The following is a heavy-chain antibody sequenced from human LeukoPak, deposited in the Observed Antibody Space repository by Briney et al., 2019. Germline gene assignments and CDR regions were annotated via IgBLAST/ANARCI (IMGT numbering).Heavy chain of an antibody. CDR2: INPNSGGT. J-gene: IGHJ6*03. CDR3: AGTYYYDSSGYYSYYYYYMDV. CDR1: GYTFTGYY. D-gene: IGHD3-22*01. V-gene: IGHV1-2*02. Sequence: ASVKVSCKASGYTFTGYYMHWVRQAPGQGLEWMGWINPNSGGTNYAQKFQGRVTMTRDTSISTAYMELSSLRSEDTAVYYCAGTYYYDSSGYYSYYYYYMDVWGKGTTVTVSS.